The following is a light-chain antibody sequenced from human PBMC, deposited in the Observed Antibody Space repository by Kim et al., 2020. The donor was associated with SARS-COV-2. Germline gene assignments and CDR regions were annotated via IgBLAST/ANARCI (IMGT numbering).Light chain of an antibody. V-gene: IGKV1-39*01. Sequence: DIQMTQSPSSLSASVGDRVTITCRVSQSISSYLNWYQQKPGKAPKLLIYAASSLQSGVPSRFSGSGSGTDFTLTISSLQPEDFATYYCRQSYSTPRPFGPGTKWISN. CDR1: QSISSY. CDR3: RQSYSTPRP. CDR2: AAS. J-gene: IGKJ3*01.